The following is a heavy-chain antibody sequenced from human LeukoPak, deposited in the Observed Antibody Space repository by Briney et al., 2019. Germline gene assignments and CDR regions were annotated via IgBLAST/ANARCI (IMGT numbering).Heavy chain of an antibody. V-gene: IGHV4-39*07. CDR2: IYYSGST. Sequence: PSETLSLTCTVSGGPISSSSYYWGWIRQPPGKGLEWIGSIYYSGSTYYNPSLKSRVTISVDTSKNQFSLKLSSVTAADTAVYYCARVLAGYYDSSGYYYAGYFDYWGQGTLVTVSS. CDR3: ARVLAGYYDSSGYYYAGYFDY. D-gene: IGHD3-22*01. J-gene: IGHJ4*02. CDR1: GGPISSSSYY.